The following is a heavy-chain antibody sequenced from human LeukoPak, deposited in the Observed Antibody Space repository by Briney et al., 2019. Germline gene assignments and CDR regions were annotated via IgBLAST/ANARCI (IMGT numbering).Heavy chain of an antibody. J-gene: IGHJ4*02. D-gene: IGHD6-19*01. CDR2: ISTYNGNT. CDR1: GYTFTSYG. Sequence: GAPLKVSCKASGYTFTSYGISWVRQAPGQGLEWMGWISTYNGNTHYAQKLQGRVTMTTDTSTSTAYMELRSLRSDDTAVYYCARSSLAVAGSVFDYWGQGTLVTASS. CDR3: ARSSLAVAGSVFDY. V-gene: IGHV1-18*01.